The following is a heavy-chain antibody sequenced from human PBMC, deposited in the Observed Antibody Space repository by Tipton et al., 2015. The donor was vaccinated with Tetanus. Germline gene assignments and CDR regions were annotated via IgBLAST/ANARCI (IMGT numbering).Heavy chain of an antibody. CDR2: INPEGRRT. CDR1: GFTSKSHY. Sequence: SLRLSCAASGFTSKSHYMHWVRQAPGKRMVWISRINPEGRRTNYADSVKGRVTISRDNAKNTVYLQMSSLRAEDTAVYFCARRSLLNYGLYVWGQGTTVTVSS. D-gene: IGHD2-8*01. J-gene: IGHJ6*02. CDR3: ARRSLLNYGLYV. V-gene: IGHV3-74*01.